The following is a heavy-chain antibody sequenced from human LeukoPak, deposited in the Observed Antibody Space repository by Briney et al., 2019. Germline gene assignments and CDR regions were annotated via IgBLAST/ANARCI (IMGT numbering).Heavy chain of an antibody. D-gene: IGHD5-18*01. V-gene: IGHV4-59*04. CDR3: ARHSKYNYGYLDY. Sequence: PSETLSLTCTVSGGSISNYYWTWIRQPPGKGLEWVGTISYSGSTYYNPSLKSRVTISIDTSKNQFSLKLSSVTAADTAVYYCARHSKYNYGYLDYWGQGTLVTVSS. CDR2: ISYSGST. CDR1: GGSISNYY. J-gene: IGHJ4*02.